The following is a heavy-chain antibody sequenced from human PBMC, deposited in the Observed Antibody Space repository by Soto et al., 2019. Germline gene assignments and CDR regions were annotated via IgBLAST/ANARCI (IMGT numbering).Heavy chain of an antibody. J-gene: IGHJ4*02. D-gene: IGHD5-18*01. CDR2: LKSEGSGT. CDR1: GFTFSSNW. Sequence: EVQLVESGGGLVQPGGSLRLSCAASGFTFSSNWMHWVRQAPGKGLLWVSRLKSEGSGTTYEDSVKGRLPISRDDAKNTLYLQMNSLRAEDTAAYYCVRGDGDYNDGNGYLGRHWGQGTLVTVSS. V-gene: IGHV3-74*01. CDR3: VRGDGDYNDGNGYLGRH.